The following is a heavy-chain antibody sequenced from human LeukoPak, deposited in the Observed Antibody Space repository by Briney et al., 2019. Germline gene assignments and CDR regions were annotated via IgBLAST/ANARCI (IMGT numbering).Heavy chain of an antibody. D-gene: IGHD3-9*01. J-gene: IGHJ4*02. CDR1: GFTFDDYA. V-gene: IGHV3-43*02. CDR2: ISGDGGST. CDR3: AKDPYDILTGHPDY. Sequence: PGGSLRLSCAASGFTFDDYAMHWVRQAPGKGLEWVSLISGDGGSTYYADSVKGRFTISRDNSKNSLYLQMNSLRTEDTALYYCAKDPYDILTGHPDYWGQGTLATLSS.